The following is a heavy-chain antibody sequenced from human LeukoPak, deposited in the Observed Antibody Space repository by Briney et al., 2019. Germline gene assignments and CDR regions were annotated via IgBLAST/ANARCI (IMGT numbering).Heavy chain of an antibody. CDR2: IYSGGST. D-gene: IGHD3-22*01. CDR3: AREGSSGYYPMRGYYFDY. J-gene: IGHJ4*02. CDR1: GFTVSSNY. V-gene: IGHV3-53*01. Sequence: GGSLRLSCAASGFTVSSNYMSWVRQAPGKGLEWVSVIYSGGSTYYADSVKGRFTISRDNSKNTLCLQMNSLRAEDTAVYYCAREGSSGYYPMRGYYFDYWGQGTLVTVSS.